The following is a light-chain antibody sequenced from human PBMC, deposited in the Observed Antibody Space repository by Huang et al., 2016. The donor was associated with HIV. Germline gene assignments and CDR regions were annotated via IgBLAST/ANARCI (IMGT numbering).Light chain of an antibody. CDR2: AES. V-gene: IGKV1-39*01. CDR1: QNINSV. J-gene: IGKJ1*01. Sequence: DIQLTQSPSSLSASVGDRVTITCRASQNINSVLNWYKQTPGKAPNLLIYAESSWQSGVPSRFSGSGSGTDFTLTISGLQPVDLGTYYCQQSYNTSWTFGQGTTVEIK. CDR3: QQSYNTSWT.